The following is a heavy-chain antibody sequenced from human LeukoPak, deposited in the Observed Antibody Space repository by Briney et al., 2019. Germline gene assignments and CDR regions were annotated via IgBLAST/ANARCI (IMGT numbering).Heavy chain of an antibody. CDR2: IHYSGNT. CDR3: ARWRGSLNAFDV. Sequence: SETLSLTCRVSDDSISTYHWNWIRQPPGKPLEWIGYIHYSGNTGYNPSLQSRVTTLIDTSKNHFSLQLSSVTAADTAVYYCARWRGSLNAFDVWGQGTLVTVSS. CDR1: DDSISTYH. V-gene: IGHV4-59*08. J-gene: IGHJ3*01. D-gene: IGHD3-3*01.